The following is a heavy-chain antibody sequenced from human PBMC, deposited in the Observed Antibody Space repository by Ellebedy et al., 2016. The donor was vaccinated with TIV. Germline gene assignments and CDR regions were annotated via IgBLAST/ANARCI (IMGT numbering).Heavy chain of an antibody. CDR2: IIPIFGTA. CDR3: ARDAPSSGYDLDY. Sequence: ASVKVSCKASGGTFSSYAISWVRQAPGQGLEWMGGIIPIFGTANYAQKFQGRVTITADESTSTAYMELSSLRSEDTAVYYCARDAPSSGYDLDYWGQGTLVTVSS. V-gene: IGHV1-69*13. J-gene: IGHJ4*02. CDR1: GGTFSSYA. D-gene: IGHD5-12*01.